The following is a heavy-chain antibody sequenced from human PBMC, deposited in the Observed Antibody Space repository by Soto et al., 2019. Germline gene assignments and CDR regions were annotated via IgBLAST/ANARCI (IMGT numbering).Heavy chain of an antibody. Sequence: QLQLQESGPGLVKPSETLSLTCTVSGGSISSSSYYWGWIRQPPGKGLEWIGSIYYSGSTYYNPSLKSRVTISVDTSKNQFSLKLSSVTAADTAVYYCARLGRDGYNPSFDYWGQGTLVTVSS. D-gene: IGHD5-12*01. J-gene: IGHJ4*02. V-gene: IGHV4-39*01. CDR1: GGSISSSSYY. CDR3: ARLGRDGYNPSFDY. CDR2: IYYSGST.